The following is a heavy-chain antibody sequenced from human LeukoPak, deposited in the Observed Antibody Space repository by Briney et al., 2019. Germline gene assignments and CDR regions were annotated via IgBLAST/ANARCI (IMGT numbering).Heavy chain of an antibody. CDR1: GFPFSNYG. J-gene: IGHJ4*02. V-gene: IGHV3-30*18. CDR3: AKDKGREGDY. Sequence: TGGSLRLSCAASGFPFSNYGMHWVRQAPGKGLEWVAVISADGIDKYYADSVKGRFTISRDNSKNTLYLQMSSLRPEDTALYYCAKDKGREGDYCGQGNLVTVSS. CDR2: ISADGIDK.